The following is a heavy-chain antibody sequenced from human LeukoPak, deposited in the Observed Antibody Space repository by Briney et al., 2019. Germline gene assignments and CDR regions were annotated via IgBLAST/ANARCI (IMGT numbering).Heavy chain of an antibody. CDR3: AKMEVVTADDKYFQY. Sequence: GGSLRLSCAASGFTFSTYAMTWVRQAPGKGLEWVSAIGGSGGSTYYADSVKGRFTISRDNSKNTLYLQVNSLRAEDTAVYYCAKMEVVTADDKYFQYWGQGTLVTVSS. J-gene: IGHJ1*01. V-gene: IGHV3-23*01. CDR1: GFTFSTYA. D-gene: IGHD2-21*02. CDR2: IGGSGGST.